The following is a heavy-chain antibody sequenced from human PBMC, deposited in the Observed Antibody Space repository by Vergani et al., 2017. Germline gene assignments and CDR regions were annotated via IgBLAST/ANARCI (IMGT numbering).Heavy chain of an antibody. J-gene: IGHJ4*02. CDR2: INPTGSR. V-gene: IGHV1-2*02. Sequence: QVQLVQSGAEVKKPGASVKVSCKASGYTFTGYYMHWVRQAPGERPEWMGWINPTGSRRYAEQFEGRVTMTTDTSIKTVFLEMTGLRSDDTAVYYCVRSRSFYFDNWGQGTLITVSS. CDR3: VRSRSFYFDN. CDR1: GYTFTGYY.